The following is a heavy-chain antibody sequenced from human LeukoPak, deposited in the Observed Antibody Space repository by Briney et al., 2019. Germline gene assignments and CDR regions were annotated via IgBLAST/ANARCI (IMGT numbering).Heavy chain of an antibody. CDR1: GGSISGYY. J-gene: IGHJ4*02. D-gene: IGHD2-15*01. Sequence: PSETLSLTCTVSGGSISGYYWSWIRQPPGKGLEWIGYGYYSGSTDYNPSLKSRVTISVDTSKNQFSLKLSSVTAADTAVYYCARRSCSGGSCYPDYWGQGTLVTVSS. V-gene: IGHV4-59*08. CDR2: GYYSGST. CDR3: ARRSCSGGSCYPDY.